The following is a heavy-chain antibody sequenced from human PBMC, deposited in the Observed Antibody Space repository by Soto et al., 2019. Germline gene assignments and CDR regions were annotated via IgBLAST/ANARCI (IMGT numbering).Heavy chain of an antibody. V-gene: IGHV1-18*01. CDR1: GYTFTSYG. CDR2: ISAYNGNT. Sequence: QVQLVQSGAEVKKPGASVKVSCKASGYTFTSYGISWVRQAPGQGLEWMGWISAYNGNTNYAQKLQGRVTMTTDTSKSTAYMELRSLRSDDTAVYYCARDGTMIVVVIDYYYYGMAVWGQGTTVTVSS. J-gene: IGHJ6*02. D-gene: IGHD3-22*01. CDR3: ARDGTMIVVVIDYYYYGMAV.